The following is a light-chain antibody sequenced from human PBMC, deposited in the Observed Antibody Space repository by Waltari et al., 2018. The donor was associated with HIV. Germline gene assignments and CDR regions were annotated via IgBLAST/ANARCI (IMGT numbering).Light chain of an antibody. J-gene: IGKJ4*01. Sequence: DIQMTQSPPSLSASVGDRVTITCQASQDISHYLNWYQQKPGKAPKLLIYDASNLETGVPSRFSGSGSRTDFTFTISSLQSEDIATYYCQQYDNLPLTFGGGTKVESK. CDR1: QDISHY. CDR3: QQYDNLPLT. CDR2: DAS. V-gene: IGKV1-33*01.